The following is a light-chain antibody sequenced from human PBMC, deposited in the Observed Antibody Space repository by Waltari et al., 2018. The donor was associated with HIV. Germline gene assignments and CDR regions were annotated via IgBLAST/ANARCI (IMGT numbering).Light chain of an antibody. CDR3: QQYGRSPIT. CDR1: PSISASQ. J-gene: IGKJ5*01. CDR2: GAS. Sequence: EIVLTQSPDTLSVSPGQSATLSCRASPSISASQLAWDQQKPGQAPWLVIYGASTSATGSPDRFSGSGSGTDFALTISRLEPEDSAVFYCQQYGRSPITFGLGTRLEIK. V-gene: IGKV3-20*01.